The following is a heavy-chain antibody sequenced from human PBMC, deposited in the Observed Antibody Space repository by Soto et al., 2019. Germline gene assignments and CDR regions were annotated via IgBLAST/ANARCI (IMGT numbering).Heavy chain of an antibody. Sequence: ESGPTLVNPTQTLTLTCTVSGLSLSTSGMCVSWIRQPPGKALEWLALTDWDDEKFYSTSLKTRLTISKDTSKNQVVLTMTNMDPVDTGTYYCARTSIRYVDSSYTTDVSGHATTVTVS. V-gene: IGHV2-70*01. D-gene: IGHD3-9*01. CDR3: ARTSIRYVDSSYTTDV. CDR1: GLSLSTSGMC. J-gene: IGHJ6*02. CDR2: TDWDDEK.